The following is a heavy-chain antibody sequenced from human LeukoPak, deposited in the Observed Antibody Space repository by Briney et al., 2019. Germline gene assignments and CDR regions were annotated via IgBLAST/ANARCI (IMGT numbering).Heavy chain of an antibody. Sequence: SETLSLTCTVSGGSISSGGYYWSWIRQHPGKGLEWIGYIYYSGSTYYNPSLKSRVTISVDTSKNQFSLKLSSVTAADTAVYYCARRQWLVQWDYWGQGTLVTVSS. CDR3: ARRQWLVQWDY. J-gene: IGHJ4*02. CDR1: GGSISSGGYY. CDR2: IYYSGST. V-gene: IGHV4-31*03. D-gene: IGHD6-19*01.